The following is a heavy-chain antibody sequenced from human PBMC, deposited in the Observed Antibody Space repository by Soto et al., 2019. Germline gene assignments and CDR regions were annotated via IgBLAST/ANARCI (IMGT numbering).Heavy chain of an antibody. Sequence: GGSLRLSCAASGFTFSSYAMSWVRQAPGKGLEWVSGITGSGGSTYYADSVKGRFTISRHNSKNTLYLQMNSLRAEDTAVYYRARDRWYFHWGQGTLVTVSS. CDR2: ITGSGGST. CDR1: GFTFSSYA. V-gene: IGHV3-23*01. CDR3: ARDRWYFH. D-gene: IGHD2-15*01. J-gene: IGHJ4*02.